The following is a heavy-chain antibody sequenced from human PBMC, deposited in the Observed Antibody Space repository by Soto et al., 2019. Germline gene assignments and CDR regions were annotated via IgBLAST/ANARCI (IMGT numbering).Heavy chain of an antibody. D-gene: IGHD3-22*01. CDR1: GGTFSSYA. CDR2: IIPIFGTA. J-gene: IGHJ4*02. Sequence: EASVKVSCKASGGTFSSYAISWVRQAPGQGLEWMGGIIPIFGTANYAQKFQGRVTITADKSTSTAYMELSSLRSEDTAVYYCASSRSYYYDSSGYYPSDYWGQGTLVTVSS. CDR3: ASSRSYYYDSSGYYPSDY. V-gene: IGHV1-69*06.